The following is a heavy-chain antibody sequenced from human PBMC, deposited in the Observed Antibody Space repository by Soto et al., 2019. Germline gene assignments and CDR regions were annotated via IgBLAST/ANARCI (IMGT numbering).Heavy chain of an antibody. CDR1: GGSISSSY. J-gene: IGHJ5*02. V-gene: IGHV4-59*01. CDR3: ARDKYCSGGSCRKNWFDP. D-gene: IGHD2-15*01. Sequence: SETLSLTCTVSGGSISSSYWSWIRQPPGKRLEWLAYIYDDGSANYNPSLKSRATISLDMSKNQFSLKLTSVTAADTAVYYCARDKYCSGGSCRKNWFDPWGQGTLVTVSS. CDR2: IYDDGSA.